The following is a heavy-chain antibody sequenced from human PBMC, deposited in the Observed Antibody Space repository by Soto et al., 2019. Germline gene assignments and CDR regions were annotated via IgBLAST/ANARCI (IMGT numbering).Heavy chain of an antibody. CDR1: GYTFTSYG. V-gene: IGHV1-18*04. CDR3: ARYCSSTSCYTADY. J-gene: IGHJ4*02. D-gene: IGHD2-2*02. CDR2: ISAYNGNT. Sequence: ASVKVSCKASGYTFTSYGISWVRQAPGQGLEWVGWISAYNGNTNYAQKLQGRVTMTTDTSTSTAYMELRSLRSDDTAVYYCARYCSSTSCYTADYWGQGTLVTVSS.